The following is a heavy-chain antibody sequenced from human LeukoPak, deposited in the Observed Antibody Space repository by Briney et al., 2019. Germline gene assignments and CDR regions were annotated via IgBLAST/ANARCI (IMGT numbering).Heavy chain of an antibody. CDR1: GYTFTSYG. V-gene: IGHV1-2*02. Sequence: ASVKVSCKASGYTFTSYGISWVRQAPGQGLEWMGWINPNSGITNYAQKFQGRVTMTRDTSISTAYMELSRLRSDDTAVYYCARGGDFYDSSGYYDDAFDIWGQGTMVTVSS. D-gene: IGHD3-22*01. CDR2: INPNSGIT. CDR3: ARGGDFYDSSGYYDDAFDI. J-gene: IGHJ3*02.